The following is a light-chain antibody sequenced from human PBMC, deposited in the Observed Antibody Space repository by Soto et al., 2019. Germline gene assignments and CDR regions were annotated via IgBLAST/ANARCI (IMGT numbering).Light chain of an antibody. CDR2: AAS. V-gene: IGKV1-17*01. J-gene: IGKJ3*01. CDR3: LQHHNYPFT. CDR1: QGIENH. Sequence: DIQMTQSPSSLSASVGDRVTITCRASQGIENHVGWYQQKPGKAPKRLMYAASSLESGVPSRFSGSGSGTEFTLTISSLQPEDFATYYCLQHHNYPFTFGPGTKVDIK.